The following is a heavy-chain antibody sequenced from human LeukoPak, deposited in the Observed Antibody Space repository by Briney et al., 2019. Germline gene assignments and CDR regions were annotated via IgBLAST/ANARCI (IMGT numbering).Heavy chain of an antibody. CDR3: ARDPRDGYKWYYFDY. V-gene: IGHV3-21*01. CDR2: ISSSSSYI. J-gene: IGHJ4*02. CDR1: GFTFSSYS. D-gene: IGHD5-24*01. Sequence: PGGSLRLSCAASGFTFSSYSMNWVRQAPGKGLEWVSSISSSSSYIYYADSVKGRFTISRDNAKNSLYLQMNSLRAEDTAVYYCARDPRDGYKWYYFDYWGQGTLVTVSS.